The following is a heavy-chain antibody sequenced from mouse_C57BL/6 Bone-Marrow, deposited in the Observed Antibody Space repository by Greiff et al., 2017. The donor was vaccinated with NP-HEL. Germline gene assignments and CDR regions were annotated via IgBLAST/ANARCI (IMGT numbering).Heavy chain of an antibody. CDR2: ISSGGDYI. CDR3: TRDRDIFIYYGEYFDV. V-gene: IGHV5-9-1*02. D-gene: IGHD1-1*01. Sequence: EVMLVESGAGLVKPGGSLKLSCAASGFTFSSYAMSWVRQTPEKRLEWVAYISSGGDYIYYADTVKGRFTISRDNARNTLYLQMSSLKSEDTAKYYCTRDRDIFIYYGEYFDVWGTGNTVTVSS. CDR1: GFTFSSYA. J-gene: IGHJ1*03.